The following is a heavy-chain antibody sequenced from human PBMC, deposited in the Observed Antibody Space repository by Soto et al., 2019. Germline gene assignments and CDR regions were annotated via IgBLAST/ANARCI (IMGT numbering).Heavy chain of an antibody. V-gene: IGHV4-59*08. CDR2: IYYSGST. CDR3: ARLSTGIVVVPAAKVPTSYYYYYMDV. D-gene: IGHD2-2*01. J-gene: IGHJ6*03. Sequence: SETLSLTCTVSGGSISSYYWSWIRQPPGKGLEWIGYIYYSGSTNYNPSLKSRVTISVDTSKNQFSLKLSSVTAADTAVYYCARLSTGIVVVPAAKVPTSYYYYYMDVWGKGTTVTVSS. CDR1: GGSISSYY.